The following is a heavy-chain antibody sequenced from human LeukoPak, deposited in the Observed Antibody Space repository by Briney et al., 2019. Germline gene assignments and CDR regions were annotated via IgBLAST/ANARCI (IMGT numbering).Heavy chain of an antibody. CDR2: IGHDGSNK. CDR3: ARDVRIVYYDRSPDY. CDR1: GFTFNRYG. Sequence: PGGSLRLSCAASGFTFNRYGMHWVRQAPGKGLEWVAYIGHDGSNKYYADSVKGRFTISRDSSKNTLYLQMNSLRAEDTAVYYCARDVRIVYYDRSPDYWGQGTLLTVSS. V-gene: IGHV3-30*02. J-gene: IGHJ4*02. D-gene: IGHD3-22*01.